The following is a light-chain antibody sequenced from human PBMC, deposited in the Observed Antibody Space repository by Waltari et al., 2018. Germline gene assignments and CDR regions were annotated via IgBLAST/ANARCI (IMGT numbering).Light chain of an antibody. CDR2: AAS. CDR3: QQLNSYPLYT. V-gene: IGKV1-9*01. CDR1: QGISSY. J-gene: IGKJ2*01. Sequence: DIQLTQSPSFLSASVVDRVTITCRASQGISSYLDWYQQKPGKAPKLLIYAASTLQSGVPSRFSGSGSGTEFTLTISSLQPEDFATYYCQQLNSYPLYTFGQGTKLEIK.